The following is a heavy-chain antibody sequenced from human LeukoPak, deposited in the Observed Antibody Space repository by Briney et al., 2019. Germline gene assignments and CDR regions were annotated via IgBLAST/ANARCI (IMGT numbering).Heavy chain of an antibody. D-gene: IGHD1-26*01. Sequence: SETLSLTCTVSGASISSHYWSWLRQPPGKGLEGLGYIYYSGRNNYNPSLKSRVTISVETSKNHVPLELSAVGAADTAVYYWERRSSESYFRGPWGQGTLVTVSS. CDR3: ERRSSESYFRGP. CDR2: IYYSGRN. V-gene: IGHV4-59*11. J-gene: IGHJ4*02. CDR1: GASISSHY.